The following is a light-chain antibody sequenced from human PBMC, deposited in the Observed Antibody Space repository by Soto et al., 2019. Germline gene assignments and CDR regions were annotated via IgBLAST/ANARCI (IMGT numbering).Light chain of an antibody. Sequence: EIVLTQSPGTLSLSPGERATLSCRASQSVSSSYLAWYQQKPGQAPRLLIYGASSRATGIPDRFSGSGSGTDVTLNISSMEPEDFAVYYCQQYGSSPPFTFGPGTKVDIK. CDR2: GAS. CDR3: QQYGSSPPFT. V-gene: IGKV3-20*01. J-gene: IGKJ3*01. CDR1: QSVSSSY.